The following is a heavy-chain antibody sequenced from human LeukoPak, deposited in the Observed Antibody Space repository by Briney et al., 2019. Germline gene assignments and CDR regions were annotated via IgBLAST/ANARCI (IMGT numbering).Heavy chain of an antibody. CDR2: INAGNGNT. CDR1: GYTFTSYA. D-gene: IGHD6-19*01. Sequence: GASVKVSCKASGYTFTSYAMHWVRQAPGQRLEWMRWINAGNGNTKYSQKFQGRVTITRDTSASTAYMELSSLRSEDTAVYYCARGIGRSSGWYPEADFDYWGQGTLVTVSS. J-gene: IGHJ4*02. CDR3: ARGIGRSSGWYPEADFDY. V-gene: IGHV1-3*01.